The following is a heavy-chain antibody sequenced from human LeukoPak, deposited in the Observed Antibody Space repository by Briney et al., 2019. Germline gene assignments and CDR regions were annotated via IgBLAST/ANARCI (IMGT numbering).Heavy chain of an antibody. J-gene: IGHJ4*02. Sequence: GGSLRLSCAASGFTFSSYVMSWVRQAPGKGLEWVSAISGSGGSTYYADSVKGRFTVSRDNSKNTLYLQMNSLRAEDTAVYYCAKDGKYVFFDYWGQGTLVTVSS. D-gene: IGHD2-2*01. V-gene: IGHV3-23*01. CDR1: GFTFSSYV. CDR2: ISGSGGST. CDR3: AKDGKYVFFDY.